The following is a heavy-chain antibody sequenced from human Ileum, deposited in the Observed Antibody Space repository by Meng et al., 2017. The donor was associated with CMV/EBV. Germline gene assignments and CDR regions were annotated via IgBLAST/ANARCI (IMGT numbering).Heavy chain of an antibody. J-gene: IGHJ4*02. Sequence: CKAFGYIFTEYGVTWVRQAPGQGLEWLGWISGHNGVTNYAPRFQGRVTMTTETSLDTAYMELRSLTSDDTAVYYCARDGGGYGIFDHWGQGSLVTVSS. CDR2: ISGHNGVT. V-gene: IGHV1-18*01. D-gene: IGHD5-12*01. CDR3: ARDGGGYGIFDH. CDR1: GYIFTEYG.